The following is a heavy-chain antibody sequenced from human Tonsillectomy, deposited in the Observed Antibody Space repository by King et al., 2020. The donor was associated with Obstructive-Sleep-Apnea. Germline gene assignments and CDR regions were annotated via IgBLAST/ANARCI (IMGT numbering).Heavy chain of an antibody. CDR1: GFIFSSYA. Sequence: VQLVESGGGLVQPGGSLRLSCSASGFIFSSYAMNWVRQAPGKGLEYVSAISTNGGSTYYADSVKGRFTISRDNSRNTLYLQMSSLRPEDTAVYYCVKDGRTGIVIVPAATTMDVWGQGTTVTVSS. J-gene: IGHJ6*02. CDR3: VKDGRTGIVIVPAATTMDV. D-gene: IGHD2-2*01. CDR2: ISTNGGST. V-gene: IGHV3-64D*06.